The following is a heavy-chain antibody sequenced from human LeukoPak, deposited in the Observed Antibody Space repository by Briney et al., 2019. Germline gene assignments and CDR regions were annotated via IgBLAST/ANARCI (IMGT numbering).Heavy chain of an antibody. CDR1: GFTFNTYS. D-gene: IGHD1-26*01. Sequence: GESLRLSCAASGFTFNTYSMNWVRQAPGKGLEWVSSISTTSSYVYYADSVKGRFTISRDNTKNSLYLQMNSLRDEDTAVYYCARDRGTYSYYYYGVDVWGQGTTVTVSS. V-gene: IGHV3-21*01. CDR2: ISTTSSYV. CDR3: ARDRGTYSYYYYGVDV. J-gene: IGHJ6*02.